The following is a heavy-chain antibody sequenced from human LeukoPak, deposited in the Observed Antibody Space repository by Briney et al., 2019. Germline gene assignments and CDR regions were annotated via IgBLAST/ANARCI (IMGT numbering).Heavy chain of an antibody. D-gene: IGHD2-2*01. V-gene: IGHV3-21*04. CDR1: GFTFSSYS. J-gene: IGHJ4*02. CDR3: ARVGFCSGTTCYTGHFDY. Sequence: GGSLRLSCAASGFTFSSYSMNWVRQAPGKGLEWVSSISSSSSYIYYADSVKGRFTISRDNAKNSLYLQMNSLSAEDTAFYFCARVGFCSGTTCYTGHFDYWGQGTLVTVSS. CDR2: ISSSSSYI.